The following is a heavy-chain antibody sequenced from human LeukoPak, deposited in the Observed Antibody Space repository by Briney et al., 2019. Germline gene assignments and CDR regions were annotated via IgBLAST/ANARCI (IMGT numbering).Heavy chain of an antibody. Sequence: ASVKVSCKVSGYTLTELSMHWVRQAPGKGLEWMGGFDPEDGETIYAQKFQGRVTITADESTSTAYMELSSLRSEDTAMYYCATDLVSGSHNWFDPWGQGTLVTVSS. CDR3: ATDLVSGSHNWFDP. CDR1: GYTLTELS. CDR2: FDPEDGET. D-gene: IGHD3-10*01. J-gene: IGHJ5*02. V-gene: IGHV1-24*01.